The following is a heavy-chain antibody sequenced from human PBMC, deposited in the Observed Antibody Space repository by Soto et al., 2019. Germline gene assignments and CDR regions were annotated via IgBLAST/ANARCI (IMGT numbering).Heavy chain of an antibody. D-gene: IGHD5-18*01. CDR2: ISGTGGST. CDR3: AKWPGGYHGYFQH. V-gene: IGHV3-23*01. Sequence: SLRLSCAASGFTFSSYAMSWVRQAPGKGLEWVSVISGTGGSTYYADSVKGRFTISRDNSKNTLYLQMNSLRAEDTAVYYCAKWPGGYHGYFQHWGQGTLVTVSS. CDR1: GFTFSSYA. J-gene: IGHJ1*01.